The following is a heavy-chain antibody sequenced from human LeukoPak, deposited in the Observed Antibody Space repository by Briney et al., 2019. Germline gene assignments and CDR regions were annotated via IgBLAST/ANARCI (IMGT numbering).Heavy chain of an antibody. CDR2: IRSKAYGGTT. J-gene: IGHJ4*02. D-gene: IGHD5-18*01. V-gene: IGHV3-49*03. Sequence: QSGGSLRLSCTVSGFIIGDYAMSWFRLAPGKGLEWVGFIRSKAYGGTTECAASVKGRFTISRDDSKSIAYLQMNSLKIEDSAVYYCTRDLWGYSYGYLYWGQGTLVTVSS. CDR3: TRDLWGYSYGYLY. CDR1: GFIIGDYA.